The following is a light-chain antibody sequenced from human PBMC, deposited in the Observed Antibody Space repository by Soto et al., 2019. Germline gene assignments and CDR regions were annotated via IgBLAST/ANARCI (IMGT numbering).Light chain of an antibody. Sequence: EIVMTQSPATLSVSRGERATLSCRARQSVSSNLAWYQQKPGQAPRLLIYGASTRATGIPARFSGSGSGTEFTLTISSLQSEDFAVYYCPQYTNWLITFGQGTRPEIK. CDR2: GAS. CDR1: QSVSSN. J-gene: IGKJ5*01. V-gene: IGKV3-15*01. CDR3: PQYTNWLIT.